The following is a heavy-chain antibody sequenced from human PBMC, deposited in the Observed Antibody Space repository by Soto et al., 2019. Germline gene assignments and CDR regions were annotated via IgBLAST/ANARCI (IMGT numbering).Heavy chain of an antibody. CDR2: ISSTTNYI. Sequence: LRLSCAASGFTFTRYSMNWVRQAPGKGLEWVSSISSTTNYIYYGDSMKGRFTISRDNGKNSLYLEMHSLRAEDTAVYYCARESEDLTSNFDYWGQGTLVTVSS. CDR1: GFTFTRYS. J-gene: IGHJ4*02. CDR3: ARESEDLTSNFDY. V-gene: IGHV3-21*06.